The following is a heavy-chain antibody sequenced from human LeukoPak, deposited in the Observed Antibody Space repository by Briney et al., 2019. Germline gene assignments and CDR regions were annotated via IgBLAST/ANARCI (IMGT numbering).Heavy chain of an antibody. CDR3: ARVPASGVDWYFDL. V-gene: IGHV4-59*01. J-gene: IGHJ2*01. Sequence: SETLSLTCIVSGGSISSYYWSWIRQPPGKGLEWIGYIYYSGSTNYDPSLKSRVTISVDTSKNQFSLKLSSVTAADTAVHYCARVPASGVDWYFDLWGRGTLVTVSS. CDR2: IYYSGST. CDR1: GGSISSYY. D-gene: IGHD3-10*01.